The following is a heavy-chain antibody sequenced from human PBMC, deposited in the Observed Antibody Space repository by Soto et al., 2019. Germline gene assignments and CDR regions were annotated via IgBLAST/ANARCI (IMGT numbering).Heavy chain of an antibody. V-gene: IGHV1-69*13. CDR1: GGAFSSYA. CDR2: IIPIFGTA. CDR3: ARRRTYYYDSSGYYFADY. D-gene: IGHD3-22*01. J-gene: IGHJ4*02. Sequence: SVKVSCKASGGAFSSYAISWVRQAPGQGLEWMGGIIPIFGTANYAQKFQGRVTITADESTSTAYMELSSLRSEDTAVYYCARRRTYYYDSSGYYFADYWGQGTLVTVSS.